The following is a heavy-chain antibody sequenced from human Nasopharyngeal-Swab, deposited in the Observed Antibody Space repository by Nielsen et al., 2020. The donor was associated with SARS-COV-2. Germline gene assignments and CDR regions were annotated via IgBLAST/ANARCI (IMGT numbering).Heavy chain of an antibody. V-gene: IGHV3-30*03. CDR3: AIDLDDSSAYPHYGMDV. CDR2: ISYDGSNK. D-gene: IGHD3-22*01. Sequence: WIRQPPGKGLEWVAVISYDGSNKYYADSVKGRFTISRDNSKNTLYLQMNSLRAEDTAVYYCAIDLDDSSAYPHYGMDVWGQAPPVPLSS. J-gene: IGHJ6*02.